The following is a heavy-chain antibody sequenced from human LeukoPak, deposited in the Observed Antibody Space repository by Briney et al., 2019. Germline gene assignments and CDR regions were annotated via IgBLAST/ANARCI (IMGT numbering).Heavy chain of an antibody. CDR3: ARDRGSDFYWFDP. D-gene: IGHD1-26*01. J-gene: IGHJ5*02. CDR1: GFTLSTYW. CDR2: IRQDGSEK. V-gene: IGHV3-7*01. Sequence: PGGSLRLSCAASGFTLSTYWMTWVRQAPGKGLEWVANIRQDGSEKYYADSVKGRFTISRDNSKNTLYLQMNSLRAEDTAVYYCARDRGSDFYWFDPWGQGTLVTVSS.